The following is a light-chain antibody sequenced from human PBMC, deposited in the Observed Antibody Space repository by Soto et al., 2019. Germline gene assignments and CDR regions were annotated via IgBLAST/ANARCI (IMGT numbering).Light chain of an antibody. CDR2: AAS. CDR1: QTISTY. V-gene: IGKV1-39*01. CDR3: QQTFSTPHT. Sequence: DIQMTQSPSSLSASVGDSVTFTCRTSQTISTYLNWYQKKPGKAPALLIYAASTVLSGVPSRFSGSGSGTNFSLTLTSLHPDDFASYYCQQTFSTPHTFGQGTKLEIK. J-gene: IGKJ2*01.